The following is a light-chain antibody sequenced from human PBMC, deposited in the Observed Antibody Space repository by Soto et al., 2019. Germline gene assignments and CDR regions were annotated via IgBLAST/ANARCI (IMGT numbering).Light chain of an antibody. CDR3: HQSYITSWT. V-gene: IGKV1-39*01. CDR2: AAS. J-gene: IGKJ1*01. Sequence: DLQVPQSPSSLSASVGDRVTITCRASQSISSYLNWYQQKPGKAPNLLIYAASSLQSGVPSRFSGSGSETDFTLTISSLQPQDFATYYCHQSYITSWTFGQGTNAEIK. CDR1: QSISSY.